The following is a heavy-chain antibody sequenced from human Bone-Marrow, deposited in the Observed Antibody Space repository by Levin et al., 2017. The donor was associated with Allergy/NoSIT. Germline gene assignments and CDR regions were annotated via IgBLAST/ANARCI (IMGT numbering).Heavy chain of an antibody. CDR1: GFTFSTYD. V-gene: IGHV3-13*01. D-gene: IGHD3-22*01. CDR3: ARGRGGYYFDSSGYYFNALDM. J-gene: IGHJ3*02. CDR2: IGTAGDT. Sequence: GESLKISCSVSGFTFSTYDMHWVRQATGKSLEWVSAIGTAGDTYYSDSVKGRFTISRENARNSLHLQVNSLRAGDTTVYYCARGRGGYYFDSSGYYFNALDMWGQGTMVTVSS.